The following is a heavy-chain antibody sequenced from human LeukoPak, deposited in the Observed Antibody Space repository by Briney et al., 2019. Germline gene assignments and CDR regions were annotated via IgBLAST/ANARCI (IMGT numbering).Heavy chain of an antibody. D-gene: IGHD2-2*01. J-gene: IGHJ5*02. CDR3: AREFWILPAAVNWFDP. V-gene: IGHV1-2*02. CDR2: INPNSGGT. CDR1: GYTFTGYY. Sequence: ASVKVSCKASGYTFTGYYMHWVRQAPGQGLEWMGWINPNSGGTNYAQKFQGRATMTRDTSISTAYMELSRLRSDDTAVYYCAREFWILPAAVNWFDPWGQGTLVTVSS.